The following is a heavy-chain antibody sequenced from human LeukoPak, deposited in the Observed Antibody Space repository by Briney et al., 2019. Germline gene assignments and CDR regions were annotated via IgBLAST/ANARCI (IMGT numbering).Heavy chain of an antibody. D-gene: IGHD6-13*01. J-gene: IGHJ4*02. CDR1: GYTFTSYD. CDR2: MNPNSGNT. CDR3: ARSIETLTYSSSWYFPVDY. Sequence: PSGKVSCKASGYTFTSYDVRWVRHPTGHGREWMGWMNPNSGNTGYAQKFQGRVIMTRNTSISTAYMELSSLRSEDTAVYYCARSIETLTYSSSWYFPVDYWGQGTLVTVSS. V-gene: IGHV1-8*01.